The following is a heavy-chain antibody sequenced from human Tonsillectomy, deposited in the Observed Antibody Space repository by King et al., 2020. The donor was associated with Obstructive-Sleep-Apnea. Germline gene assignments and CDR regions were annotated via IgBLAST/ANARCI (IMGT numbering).Heavy chain of an antibody. CDR2: IIPIFGTT. CDR3: ARGRSMIRGVPYYFDY. V-gene: IGHV1-69*01. J-gene: IGHJ4*02. Sequence: VQLVQSGAEVKKPGSSVKVSCKASVGTFSSYAISWVRQAPGQGLEGMGEIIPIFGTTNYAQKFQGRVTITADESTNTAYMELSSLRSEDTAVYYCARGRSMIRGVPYYFDYWGQGTLVTVSS. CDR1: VGTFSSYA. D-gene: IGHD3-10*01.